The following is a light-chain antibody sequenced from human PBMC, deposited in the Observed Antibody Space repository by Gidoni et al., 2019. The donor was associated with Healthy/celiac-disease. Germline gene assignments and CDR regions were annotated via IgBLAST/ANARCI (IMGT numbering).Light chain of an antibody. V-gene: IGKV2-28*01. Sequence: DIVMTQSPLSLPVTPGEPASISCRSSQSLLHSNGYHYLDLFLQKPGQSPQLLIYLGSNRASVVPDSFSGSGSGTYFTLKISRVEAEYVGVYYCMQALQTPRAFGQGTKVEIK. J-gene: IGKJ1*01. CDR1: QSLLHSNGYHY. CDR3: MQALQTPRA. CDR2: LGS.